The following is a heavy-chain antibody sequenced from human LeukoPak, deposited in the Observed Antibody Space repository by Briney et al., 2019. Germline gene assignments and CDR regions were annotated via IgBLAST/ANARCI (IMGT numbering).Heavy chain of an antibody. Sequence: PSETLSLTCAVSGGSISSSNWWSWVRQPPGQGLEWIGEIYHSGSTNYNPSLKSRVTISVDKSKNQFSLKLSSVTAADTAVYYCARGGYGSGTPSYFDYWGQGTLVTASS. CDR2: IYHSGST. CDR3: ARGGYGSGTPSYFDY. J-gene: IGHJ4*02. CDR1: GGSISSSNW. V-gene: IGHV4-4*02. D-gene: IGHD3-10*01.